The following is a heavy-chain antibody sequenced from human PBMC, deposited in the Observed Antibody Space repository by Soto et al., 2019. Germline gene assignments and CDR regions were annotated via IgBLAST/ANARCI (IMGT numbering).Heavy chain of an antibody. D-gene: IGHD3-22*01. V-gene: IGHV3-49*03. J-gene: IGHJ4*02. CDR3: GHYSSAYSYYFDY. Sequence: EVQLVESGGGLVQPGRSLRLSCTGSGFSFGDYAMNWFRQAPGKGLEWVGFIRSKANGGTTDYAASVKGRFTISRDDSKSIVYLQMNSLKTEDTAVYYCGHYSSAYSYYFDYWGQGTLVTVSS. CDR2: IRSKANGGTT. CDR1: GFSFGDYA.